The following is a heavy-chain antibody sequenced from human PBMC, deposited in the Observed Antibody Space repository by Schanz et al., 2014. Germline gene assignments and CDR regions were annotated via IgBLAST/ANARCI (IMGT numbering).Heavy chain of an antibody. V-gene: IGHV1-2*06. CDR3: ARDWGQGYFGSPGH. J-gene: IGHJ4*02. CDR1: GYSFNLFG. Sequence: QVQLVQSGAEVKKPGASVMLSCKTSGYSFNLFGVSWVRQAPGKGLEWMGRLNPATGGANFADKFQGRVALTSDRSIESFAMELTRLTSDDTAVYYCARDWGQGYFGSPGHWGQGTLVTVSS. D-gene: IGHD3-10*01. CDR2: LNPATGGA.